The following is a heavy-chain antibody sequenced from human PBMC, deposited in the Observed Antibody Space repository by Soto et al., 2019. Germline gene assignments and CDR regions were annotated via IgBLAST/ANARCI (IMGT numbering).Heavy chain of an antibody. D-gene: IGHD5-12*01. V-gene: IGHV3-49*03. CDR2: IRSNAYGGTI. J-gene: IGHJ4*02. CDR3: ARGHTVATILDY. Sequence: PGGSLRLSCTASGFTFGDYAMSWFRQAPGKGLEWVGFIRSNAYGGTIEYAASVKGRFTISRDDSKSIAYLQMNSLKIEDTAVYYCARGHTVATILDYWGKGTLVTVSS. CDR1: GFTFGDYA.